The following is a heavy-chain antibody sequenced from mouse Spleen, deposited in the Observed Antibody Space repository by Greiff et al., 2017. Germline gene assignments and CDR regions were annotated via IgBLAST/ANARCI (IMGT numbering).Heavy chain of an antibody. Sequence: VMLVESGPGLVAPSQSLSITCTISGFSLTSYGVHWVRQPPGKGLEWLVVIWSDGSTTYNSALKSRLSISKDNSKSQVFLKMNSLQTDDTAMYYCARHGGYYDYDEGFAYWGQGTLVTVSA. CDR1: GFSLTSYG. D-gene: IGHD2-4*01. V-gene: IGHV2-6-1*01. J-gene: IGHJ3*01. CDR3: ARHGGYYDYDEGFAY. CDR2: IWSDGST.